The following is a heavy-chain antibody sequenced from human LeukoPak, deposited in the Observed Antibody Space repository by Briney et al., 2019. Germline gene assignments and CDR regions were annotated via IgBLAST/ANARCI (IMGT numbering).Heavy chain of an antibody. J-gene: IGHJ4*02. CDR1: GFTFSSYA. V-gene: IGHV3-23*01. CDR2: ISGSGGST. D-gene: IGHD6-19*01. Sequence: PGGSLRLSCAASGFTFSSYAMSWVRQAPGKGLEWVSAISGSGGSTYYADSVKGRFTISRDNSKNTLYLQMNSLRAEGTAVYYCAPPAGVAGFYYFDYWGQGTLVTVPS. CDR3: APPAGVAGFYYFDY.